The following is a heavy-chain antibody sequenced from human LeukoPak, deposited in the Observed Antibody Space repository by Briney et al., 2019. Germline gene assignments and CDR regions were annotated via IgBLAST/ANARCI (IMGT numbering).Heavy chain of an antibody. D-gene: IGHD6-13*01. Sequence: GGSLRLACAASAFTFISYSMNCVRQAPGKGLEWVSSISSSSSYIYYADSVKGRFTISRDNAKNSLYLQMNSLRAEDTAVYYCATGGPYSSSWPRSYWGQGTLVTVSS. V-gene: IGHV3-21*01. CDR1: AFTFISYS. J-gene: IGHJ4*02. CDR2: ISSSSSYI. CDR3: ATGGPYSSSWPRSY.